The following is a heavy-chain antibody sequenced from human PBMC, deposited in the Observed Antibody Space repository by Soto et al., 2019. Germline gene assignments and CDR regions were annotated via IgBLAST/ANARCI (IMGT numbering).Heavy chain of an antibody. Sequence: SETLSLTCTVSGGSISSGGYYWSWIRQHPGKGLEWIGYIYYSGSTNYNPSLKSRVTISVDTSKNQFSLKLSSVTAADTAVYYCAISTGYSSSWYEGYYYYYGMDVWGQGTTVTVSS. D-gene: IGHD6-13*01. J-gene: IGHJ6*02. V-gene: IGHV4-61*08. CDR1: GGSISSGGYY. CDR2: IYYSGST. CDR3: AISTGYSSSWYEGYYYYYGMDV.